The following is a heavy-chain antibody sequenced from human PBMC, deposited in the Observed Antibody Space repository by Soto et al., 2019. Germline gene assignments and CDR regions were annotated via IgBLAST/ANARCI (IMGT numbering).Heavy chain of an antibody. CDR3: ATFDDV. CDR2: ISYDGSNK. V-gene: IGHV3-30-3*01. Sequence: VGSLRLSCAASGFTFSSYAMHWVRQAPGKGLEWVAVISYDGSNKYYADSVKGRFTTSRDNSKNTLYLQMNSLRAEDTAVYYCATFDDVWGQGTTVTVSS. J-gene: IGHJ6*02. CDR1: GFTFSSYA.